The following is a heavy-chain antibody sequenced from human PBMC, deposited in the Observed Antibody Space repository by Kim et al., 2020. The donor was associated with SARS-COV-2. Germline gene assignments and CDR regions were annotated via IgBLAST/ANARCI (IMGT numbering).Heavy chain of an antibody. J-gene: IGHJ6*02. V-gene: IGHV3-11*01. Sequence: RFTTSRDNAKNSLYLQMNSLRAEDTAVYYCARFGPRIAAAGTYYYYGMDVWGQGTTVTVSS. D-gene: IGHD6-13*01. CDR3: ARFGPRIAAAGTYYYYGMDV.